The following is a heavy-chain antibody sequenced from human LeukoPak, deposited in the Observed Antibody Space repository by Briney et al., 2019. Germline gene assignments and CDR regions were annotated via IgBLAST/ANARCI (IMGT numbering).Heavy chain of an antibody. Sequence: PSETLSLTCTVSGGSISDYYWSWIRHPPGKGLEWSGEIYHSGSTNYNPSLNSRVTISVDKSKNQFSLKLSSVTAADTAVYYCARVNTMIVVHYYYGMDVWGQGTTVTVSS. CDR1: GGSISDYY. J-gene: IGHJ6*02. D-gene: IGHD3-22*01. CDR2: IYHSGST. CDR3: ARVNTMIVVHYYYGMDV. V-gene: IGHV4-59*12.